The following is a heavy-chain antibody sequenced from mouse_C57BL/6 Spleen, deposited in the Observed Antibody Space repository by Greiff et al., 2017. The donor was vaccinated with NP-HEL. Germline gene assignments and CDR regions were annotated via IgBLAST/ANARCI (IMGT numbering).Heavy chain of an antibody. V-gene: IGHV5-6*01. D-gene: IGHD2-4*01. J-gene: IGHJ4*01. CDR1: GFTFSSYG. CDR2: ISSGGSYT. Sequence: EVQVVESGGDLVKPGGSLKLSCAASGFTFSSYGMSWVRQTPDKRLEWVATISSGGSYTYYPDSVKGRFTISRDNAKNTLYLQMSSLKSEDTAMYYCARREEYYDYEEGAMDYWGQGTSVTVSS. CDR3: ARREEYYDYEEGAMDY.